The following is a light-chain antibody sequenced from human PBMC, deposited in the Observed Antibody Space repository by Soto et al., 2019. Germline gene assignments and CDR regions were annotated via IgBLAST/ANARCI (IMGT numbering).Light chain of an antibody. CDR3: QQFSSYPLT. CDR1: QSVSNNY. Sequence: EIVLTQSPGTLSLSPGERATLSCRASQSVSNNYLAWNQQKPGQAPRLLIYGASNRATGIPDRFSGSGSGTDFTLTVNGLQPDDFAVYYCQQFSSYPLTFGGGTKVDNK. V-gene: IGKV3-20*01. J-gene: IGKJ4*01. CDR2: GAS.